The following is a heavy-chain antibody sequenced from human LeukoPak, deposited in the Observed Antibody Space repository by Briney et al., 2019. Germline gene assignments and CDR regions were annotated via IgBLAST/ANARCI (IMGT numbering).Heavy chain of an antibody. CDR2: INHSGST. D-gene: IGHD1-1*01. CDR3: AREVQPPAFDI. CDR1: GGSFSGYY. Sequence: PSETLSLTCAVYGGSFSGYYWSWIRQPPGKGLEWIGEINHSGSTNYNPSLKSRVTISVDTSKNQFSLKLSSVTAADTAVYYCAREVQPPAFDIWGQGTMVTVSS. V-gene: IGHV4-34*01. J-gene: IGHJ3*02.